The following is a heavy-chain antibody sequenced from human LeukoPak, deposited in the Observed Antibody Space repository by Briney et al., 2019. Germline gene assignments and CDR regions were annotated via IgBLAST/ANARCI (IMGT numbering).Heavy chain of an antibody. CDR1: AFTFSNYA. D-gene: IGHD2-15*01. CDR2: ISGSGDST. J-gene: IGHJ1*01. CDR3: AKDGSRAWDIGYQH. V-gene: IGHV3-23*01. Sequence: GGSLRLSCAASAFTFSNYAMSWVRQAPGKGLEWVSSISGSGDSTYYADSVKGRFTISRDNSKNTLYLQMNSLRAEDTAVYYCAKDGSRAWDIGYQHWGQGTLVTVSS.